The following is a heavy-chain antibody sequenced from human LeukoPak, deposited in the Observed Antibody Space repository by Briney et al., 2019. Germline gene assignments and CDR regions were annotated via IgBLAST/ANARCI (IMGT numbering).Heavy chain of an antibody. Sequence: GGSLRLSCAASGFTFSGYWMSWVRQAPGKWLEWVANIKQDGSEKYYVDSVKGRFTISRDNAKNSLYLQMNSLRAEDTAAYYCARECIVATIKDYWGQGTLVTVSS. CDR2: IKQDGSEK. J-gene: IGHJ4*02. CDR3: ARECIVATIKDY. D-gene: IGHD5-12*01. V-gene: IGHV3-7*01. CDR1: GFTFSGYW.